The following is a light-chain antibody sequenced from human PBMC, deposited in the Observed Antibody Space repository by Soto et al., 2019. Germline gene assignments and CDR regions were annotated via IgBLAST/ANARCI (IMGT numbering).Light chain of an antibody. CDR3: QQSNNWPYT. CDR2: GAS. J-gene: IGKJ2*01. Sequence: EVVMTQSPATLSVSPGERATLSCRASQSVSDNLAWYQQKPGQAPRFLIYGASTRATGIPARFSGSGSGTEFTLTISSLQSEDFAVYYCQQSNNWPYTFGQGTKLDIK. CDR1: QSVSDN. V-gene: IGKV3-15*01.